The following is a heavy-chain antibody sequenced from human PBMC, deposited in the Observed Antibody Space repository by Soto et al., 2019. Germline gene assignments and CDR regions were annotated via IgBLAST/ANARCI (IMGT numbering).Heavy chain of an antibody. V-gene: IGHV4-4*07. Sequence: SETLSLTCTVSACAINTYYWTWIRQPAGKGLEWIGRIYSSGSTKYNPSLQSRVTMSLDTSNNQLSLRLTSVTAADTAVYYCATGKRFYDWLDNWRQGTRVSVAS. CDR2: IYSSGST. CDR3: ATGKRFYDWLDN. J-gene: IGHJ5*02. CDR1: ACAINTYY. D-gene: IGHD3-3*01.